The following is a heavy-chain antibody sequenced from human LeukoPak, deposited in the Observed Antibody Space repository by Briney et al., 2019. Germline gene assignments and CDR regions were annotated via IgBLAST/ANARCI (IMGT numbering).Heavy chain of an antibody. Sequence: SVKVSCKASGGTFSSYAISLVRQAPGQGLEWMGGIIPIFGTANYAQKFQGRVTITADESTSTAYMELSSLRSEDTAVYYCARGLRWSHDAFDIWGQGTMVTVFS. CDR1: GGTFSSYA. CDR3: ARGLRWSHDAFDI. D-gene: IGHD4-23*01. CDR2: IIPIFGTA. V-gene: IGHV1-69*13. J-gene: IGHJ3*02.